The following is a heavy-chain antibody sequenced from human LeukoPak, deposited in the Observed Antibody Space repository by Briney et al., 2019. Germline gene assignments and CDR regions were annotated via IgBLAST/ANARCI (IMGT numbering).Heavy chain of an antibody. CDR1: GFTFSSYA. CDR3: TRGKYGGYFIDY. CDR2: ISGSGGST. Sequence: QPGGSLSLSCAASGFTFSSYAMSWVRQAPGKGLEWVSAISGSGGSTYYADSVKGRFTISRDNSKNTLYLQMNSLRAEDTAVYYCTRGKYGGYFIDYWGQGTLVTVSS. J-gene: IGHJ4*02. D-gene: IGHD5-12*01. V-gene: IGHV3-23*01.